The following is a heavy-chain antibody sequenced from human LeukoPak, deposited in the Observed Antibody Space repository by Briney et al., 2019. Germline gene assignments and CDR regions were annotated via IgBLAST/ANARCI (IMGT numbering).Heavy chain of an antibody. V-gene: IGHV3-30*18. D-gene: IGHD3-22*01. CDR1: GFTFSSYC. Sequence: GGSLRLSCAASGFTFSSYCMHWVRQAPGKGQEWVAVISYDGSNKYYADSVKGRFTISRDNSKNTLYLQMNSLRAEDTAVYYCAKDDIYYYYDSSGYSGFDPWGQGTLVTVSS. CDR2: ISYDGSNK. CDR3: AKDDIYYYYDSSGYSGFDP. J-gene: IGHJ5*02.